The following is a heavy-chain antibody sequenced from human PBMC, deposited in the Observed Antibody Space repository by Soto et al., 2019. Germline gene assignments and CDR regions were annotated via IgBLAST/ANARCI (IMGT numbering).Heavy chain of an antibody. D-gene: IGHD5-12*01. CDR3: ARGPNLWWLREGWFDP. J-gene: IGHJ5*02. V-gene: IGHV4-34*01. Sequence: QVQLQQWGAGLLKPSETLSLTCAVYGGSFSGYYWSWIRQPPGKGLEWIGEINHSGSTNYNPSLKSRVTISVDTSKNQFSLKLSSVTAVDTAVYYCARGPNLWWLREGWFDPWGQGTLVTVSS. CDR1: GGSFSGYY. CDR2: INHSGST.